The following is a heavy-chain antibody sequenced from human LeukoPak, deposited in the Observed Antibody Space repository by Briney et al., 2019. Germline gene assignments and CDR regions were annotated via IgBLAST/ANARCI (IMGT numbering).Heavy chain of an antibody. Sequence: GGSLRLSCAASGFTFSSYSMNWVRQAPGKGLEWVSSISSSSSYIYYADSVRGRFTISRDNAKNSLYLQMNSLRAEDTAVYYCARVGILNWFDPWGQGTLVTVSS. J-gene: IGHJ5*02. CDR3: ARVGILNWFDP. V-gene: IGHV3-21*01. CDR1: GFTFSSYS. CDR2: ISSSSSYI.